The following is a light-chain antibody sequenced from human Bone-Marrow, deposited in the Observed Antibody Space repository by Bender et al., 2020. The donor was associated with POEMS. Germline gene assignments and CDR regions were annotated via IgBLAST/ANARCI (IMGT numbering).Light chain of an antibody. V-gene: IGLV1-44*01. Sequence: QSVLTQPPSASGTPGQSVTISCSGGSSNIGAHAVNWYQHLPGTTPKLLIYSSHRRPSEVPDRFSGCRSSTSASLAISGLQSEDEADYYCAVWDDSLNGWVFGGGTKLTVL. CDR2: SSH. CDR3: AVWDDSLNGWV. J-gene: IGLJ3*02. CDR1: SSNIGAHA.